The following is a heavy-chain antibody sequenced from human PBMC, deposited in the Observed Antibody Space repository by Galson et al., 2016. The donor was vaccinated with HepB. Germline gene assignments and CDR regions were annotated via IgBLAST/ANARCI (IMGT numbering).Heavy chain of an antibody. Sequence: SLRLSCAASEFTFSSYVMSWVRQAPGKGPEWVSTISGNGGSTYYADSVKGRFTISRDNSKNTLYLQINGLRAEDTAVYYCAKEGTIFGAVPYGMDVWGQGTTVTVSS. CDR3: AKEGTIFGAVPYGMDV. V-gene: IGHV3-23*01. J-gene: IGHJ6*02. CDR2: ISGNGGST. D-gene: IGHD3-3*01. CDR1: EFTFSSYV.